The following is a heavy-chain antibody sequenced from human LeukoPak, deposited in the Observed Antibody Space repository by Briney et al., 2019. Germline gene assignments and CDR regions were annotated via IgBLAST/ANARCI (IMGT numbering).Heavy chain of an antibody. CDR3: ARGAIAAAVDSWFDP. D-gene: IGHD6-13*01. CDR1: GGTFSSYA. J-gene: IGHJ5*02. Sequence: SVKVSCKASGGTFSSYAISWVRQAPGQGLEWMGGIIPIFGTANYAQKFQGRVTITADESTSTAYMELSSLRFEDTAVYYCARGAIAAAVDSWFDPWGQGTLVTVSS. V-gene: IGHV1-69*13. CDR2: IIPIFGTA.